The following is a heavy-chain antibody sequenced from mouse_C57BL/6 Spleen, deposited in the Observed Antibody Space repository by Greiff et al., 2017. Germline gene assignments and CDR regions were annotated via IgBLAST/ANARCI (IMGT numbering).Heavy chain of an antibody. Sequence: QVQLQQSGAELVRPGTSVKVSCKASGYTFTNYVIEWVKQRPGQGLEWIGVINTGSGGPNYNEKVKGKATLTANKSYSTTYMLLSSLTSEDSAVYFCASSPYSISPMDYWGQGTSVTVSS. D-gene: IGHD2-5*01. CDR3: ASSPYSISPMDY. CDR2: INTGSGGP. CDR1: GYTFTNYV. J-gene: IGHJ4*01. V-gene: IGHV1-54*01.